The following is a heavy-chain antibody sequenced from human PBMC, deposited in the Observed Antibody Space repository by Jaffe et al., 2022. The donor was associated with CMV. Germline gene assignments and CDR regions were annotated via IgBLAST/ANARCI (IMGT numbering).Heavy chain of an antibody. CDR3: ARVTGGDSSGYYRTYYYYYMDV. Sequence: EVQLVQSGAEVKKPGESLRISCKGSGYSFTSYWISWVRQMPGKGLEWMGRIDPSDSYTNYSPSFQGHVTISADKSISTAYLQWSSLKASDTAMYYCARVTGGDSSGYYRTYYYYYMDVWGKGTTVTVSS. D-gene: IGHD3-22*01. CDR1: GYSFTSYW. V-gene: IGHV5-10-1*03. CDR2: IDPSDSYT. J-gene: IGHJ6*03.